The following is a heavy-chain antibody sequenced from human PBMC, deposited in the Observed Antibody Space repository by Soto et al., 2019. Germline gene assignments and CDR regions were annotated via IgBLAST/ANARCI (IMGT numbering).Heavy chain of an antibody. Sequence: SETLSLTCTVSGGSISGGGYYWSWIRQPPGKGLEWIGEVNHSGSTNYNPSLKSRVTISVDTSKNQFSLKLSSVTAADTAVYYCARERLSWNGDYVPVLAKIKYYYYGMDVWGQGTTVTVPS. CDR1: GGSISGGGYY. D-gene: IGHD4-17*01. CDR3: ARERLSWNGDYVPVLAKIKYYYYGMDV. V-gene: IGHV4-39*07. J-gene: IGHJ6*02. CDR2: VNHSGST.